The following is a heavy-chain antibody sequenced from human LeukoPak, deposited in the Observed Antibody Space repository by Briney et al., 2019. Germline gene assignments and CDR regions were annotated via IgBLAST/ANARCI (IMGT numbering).Heavy chain of an antibody. J-gene: IGHJ4*02. CDR2: ISAYNGNT. D-gene: IGHD4-17*01. CDR1: GYTFTSYG. V-gene: IGHV1-18*01. Sequence: ASVKVSCKASGYTFTSYGISWVRQAPGQGLEWMGWISAYNGNTKYEQKLQGRGTMTTDTSTSTAYMELRSLRSDDTAVYYCARSLPKGNDYGDYGYWGQGTLVTVSS. CDR3: ARSLPKGNDYGDYGY.